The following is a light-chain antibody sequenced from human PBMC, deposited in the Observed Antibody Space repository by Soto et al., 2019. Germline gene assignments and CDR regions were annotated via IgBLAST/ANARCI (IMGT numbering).Light chain of an antibody. Sequence: DIVMTQSPDSLAVSLGERATINCKSSQSILYTFDNKINLAWYQQKPGQPPKLLIYWTSTRESGVPDRFSGSGSGKDFTLTISSLQAEDVAVYYCQQYYSTPPTFGQGTKVEIK. CDR2: WTS. CDR1: QSILYTFDNKIN. V-gene: IGKV4-1*01. J-gene: IGKJ1*01. CDR3: QQYYSTPPT.